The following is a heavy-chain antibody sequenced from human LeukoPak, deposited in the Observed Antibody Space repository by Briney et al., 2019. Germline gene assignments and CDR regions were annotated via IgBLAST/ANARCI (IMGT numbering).Heavy chain of an antibody. V-gene: IGHV4-59*01. Sequence: SETLSLTCTVSGGSISSYYWSWIRQPPGKGLEWIGYIYYSGSTNYNPSLKSRLTISVDTSKTHFSLKLSSVTAADTAVYYCARDYSGSHDYWGQGPLVTVS. CDR2: IYYSGST. CDR1: GGSISSYY. D-gene: IGHD1-26*01. CDR3: ARDYSGSHDY. J-gene: IGHJ4*02.